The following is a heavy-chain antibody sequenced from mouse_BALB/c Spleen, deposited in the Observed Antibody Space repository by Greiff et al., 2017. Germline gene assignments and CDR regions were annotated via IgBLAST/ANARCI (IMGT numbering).Heavy chain of an antibody. Sequence: EVMLVESGGGLVKPGGSLKLSCAASGFTFSSYAMSWVRQTPEKRLEWVASISSGGSTYYPDSVKGRFTISRDNARNILYLQMSSLRSEDTAMYYCARGPGNFYFDYWGQGTTLTVSS. V-gene: IGHV5-6-5*01. CDR3: ARGPGNFYFDY. CDR1: GFTFSSYA. D-gene: IGHD2-1*01. CDR2: ISSGGST. J-gene: IGHJ2*01.